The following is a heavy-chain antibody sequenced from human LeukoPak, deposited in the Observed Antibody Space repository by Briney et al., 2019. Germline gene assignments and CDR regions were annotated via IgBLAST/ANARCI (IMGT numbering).Heavy chain of an antibody. J-gene: IGHJ4*02. D-gene: IGHD3-22*01. CDR3: ARVFSDYYDSSGYDGFDY. CDR1: VYTFTSYY. Sequence: GGSVKVSCKASVYTFTSYYMHWVRQAPGQGLEWMGIINPSGGSTSYAQKFQGRVTMTRDTSTSTVYMELSSLRSEDTAVYYCARVFSDYYDSSGYDGFDYWGQGTLVTVSS. V-gene: IGHV1-46*01. CDR2: INPSGGST.